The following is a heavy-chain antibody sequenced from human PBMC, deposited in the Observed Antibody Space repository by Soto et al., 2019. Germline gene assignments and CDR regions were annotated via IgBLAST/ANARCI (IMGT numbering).Heavy chain of an antibody. D-gene: IGHD3-10*01. CDR2: IKQDGSEK. CDR3: ARGEAIGDDP. CDR1: GLTFSSYW. Sequence: EVQLVESGGGLAQPGGSLRLSCAASGLTFSSYWMTWVRQAPGKGLEWVANIKQDGSEKYYVDSVKGRFTISRDNAKNSLYLQMNNLRVDDTAVYYCARGEAIGDDPWGDGTLVTVSS. V-gene: IGHV3-7*01. J-gene: IGHJ5*02.